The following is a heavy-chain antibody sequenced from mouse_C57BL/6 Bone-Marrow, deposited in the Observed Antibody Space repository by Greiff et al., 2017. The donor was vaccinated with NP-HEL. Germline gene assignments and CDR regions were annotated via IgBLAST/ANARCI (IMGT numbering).Heavy chain of an antibody. CDR1: GFTFNTYA. D-gene: IGHD1-1*01. J-gene: IGHJ4*01. Sequence: EVQLVESGGGLVQPKGSLKLSCAASGFTFNTYAMHWVRQAPGKGLEWVARISSKSSNYATYYADSVKDRFTISRDDSQSMLYLQMNNLKTEDTAMYYCVITTVVATRAMDYWGQGTSVTVSS. V-gene: IGHV10-3*01. CDR2: ISSKSSNYAT. CDR3: VITTVVATRAMDY.